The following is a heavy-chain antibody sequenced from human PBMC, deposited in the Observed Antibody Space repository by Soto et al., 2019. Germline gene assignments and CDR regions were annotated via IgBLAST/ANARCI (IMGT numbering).Heavy chain of an antibody. J-gene: IGHJ6*02. Sequence: GGSLRLSCAASGFTFSIYGLHGVRQAPGKGLEWVAVISYDGSNKYYADSVKGRFAISRDNAKNTLYLQMNSLRAEDTAVYYCAKGVATSLYYYYGMDVWGQGTTVTVSS. CDR1: GFTFSIYG. V-gene: IGHV3-30*18. CDR2: ISYDGSNK. CDR3: AKGVATSLYYYYGMDV. D-gene: IGHD5-12*01.